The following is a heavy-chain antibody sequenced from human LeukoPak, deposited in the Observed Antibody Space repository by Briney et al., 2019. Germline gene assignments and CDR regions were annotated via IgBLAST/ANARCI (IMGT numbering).Heavy chain of an antibody. Sequence: GGSLRLSCAASGFTFSSYAMSWVRQAPGKGLEWVSSISGSGGSTYYADSVKGRFTISRDNSKNTLYLQMNSLRAEDTAVYYCAKDLDSGYADYYYGMDVWGQGTTVTVSS. CDR2: ISGSGGST. CDR3: AKDLDSGYADYYYGMDV. D-gene: IGHD5-12*01. V-gene: IGHV3-23*01. CDR1: GFTFSSYA. J-gene: IGHJ6*02.